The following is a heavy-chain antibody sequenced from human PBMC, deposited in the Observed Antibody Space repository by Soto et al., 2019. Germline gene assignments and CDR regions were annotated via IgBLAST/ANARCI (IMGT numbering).Heavy chain of an antibody. CDR2: IWYDGSNK. V-gene: IGHV3-33*01. J-gene: IGHJ6*01. CDR1: GFTFSSYG. Sequence: QVQLVESGGGVVQPGRSLRLSCAASGFTFSSYGMHWVRQAPGKALEWVAVIWYDGSNKYYADAVKGVFTMCRENSKNKTYLQMNSMRVEDRAVYYCAREPTVVTPDGMDVCGQGTTVTVSS. D-gene: IGHD4-17*01. CDR3: AREPTVVTPDGMDV.